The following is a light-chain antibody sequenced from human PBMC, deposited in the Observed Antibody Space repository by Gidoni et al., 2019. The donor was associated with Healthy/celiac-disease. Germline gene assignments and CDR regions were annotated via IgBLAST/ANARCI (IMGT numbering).Light chain of an antibody. CDR1: QRVSSY. CDR3: QQRSNWPPIFT. J-gene: IGKJ3*01. V-gene: IGKV3-11*01. Sequence: EIVLTQYPATLSLSPGERATLSCRASQRVSSYLAWYQQKPGQAPRLLIYDASNRATGIPARFSGSGSGTDFTLTISSLEPEDFAVYYCQQRSNWPPIFTFGPGTKVDIK. CDR2: DAS.